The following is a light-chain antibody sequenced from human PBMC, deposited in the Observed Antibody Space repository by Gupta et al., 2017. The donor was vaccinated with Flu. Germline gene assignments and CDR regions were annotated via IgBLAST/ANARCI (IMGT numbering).Light chain of an antibody. Sequence: DVVMTQSPLSLPVTLGQPASISCRSSQGLVYSDGNTYLHWFQQRPGQSPRRLIHQVSHRESGVPDRFSGSGSGTDFTLKISRVEAEDVGIYFCRQGEHWPRAFGQGTTVEIK. J-gene: IGKJ1*01. V-gene: IGKV2-30*01. CDR1: QGLVYSDGNTY. CDR2: QVS. CDR3: RQGEHWPRA.